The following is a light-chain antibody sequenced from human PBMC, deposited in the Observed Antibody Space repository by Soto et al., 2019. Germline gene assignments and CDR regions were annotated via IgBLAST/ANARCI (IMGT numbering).Light chain of an antibody. V-gene: IGKV1-5*03. CDR2: KAS. J-gene: IGKJ4*01. CDR1: QSIGSW. CDR3: QQYNSYPLT. Sequence: DIQMTQSPSTLSASVGDRVTITCRASQSIGSWLAWYQQKPGKAPKLLIYKASSLESGVPSRFSGSGSGTEFTLTISSLQPDDLATYYCQQYNSYPLTFGGGTKVEIK.